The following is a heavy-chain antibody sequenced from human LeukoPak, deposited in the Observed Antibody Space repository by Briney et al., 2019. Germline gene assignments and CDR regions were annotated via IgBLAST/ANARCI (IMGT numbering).Heavy chain of an antibody. D-gene: IGHD3-3*01. J-gene: IGHJ5*02. CDR1: GFTFSGSV. CDR3: ANDFWSGPLT. V-gene: IGHV3-73*01. CDR2: IRGKTHSYAT. Sequence: AGGSLRLSCAASGFTFSGSVIHWVRQASGNGLEWVGRIRGKTHSYATAYAASVKGRFTISRDDSKNTAYLQMNSLKTEDTAVYYCANDFWSGPLTWGQGTLVTVSS.